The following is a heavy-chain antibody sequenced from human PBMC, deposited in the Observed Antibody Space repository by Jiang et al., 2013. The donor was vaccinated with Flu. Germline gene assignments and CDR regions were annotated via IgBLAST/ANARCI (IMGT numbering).Heavy chain of an antibody. J-gene: IGHJ4*02. CDR3: ARHAPWFGESPSPADY. Sequence: SLKISCKGSGYSFTNYWIGWVRQMPGKGLEWMGIIYPGDSDTRYSPSFQGQVTISADKSISTAYLLWSSLKASDTAMYYCARHAPWFGESPSPADYWGQGTLVTVSS. CDR2: IYPGDSDT. V-gene: IGHV5-51*01. D-gene: IGHD3-10*01. CDR1: GYSFTNYW.